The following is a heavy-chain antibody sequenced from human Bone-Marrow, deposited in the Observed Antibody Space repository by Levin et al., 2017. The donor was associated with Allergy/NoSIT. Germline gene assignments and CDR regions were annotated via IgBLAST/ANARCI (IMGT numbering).Heavy chain of an antibody. Sequence: GGSLRLSCAASGFTFSSYSMNWVRQAPGKGLEWVSSISSSSSYIYYADSVKGRFTISRDNAKNSLYLQMNSLRAEDTAVYYCARGDDIVDYYGMDVWGQGTTVTVSS. CDR2: ISSSSSYI. CDR3: ARGDDIVDYYGMDV. CDR1: GFTFSSYS. J-gene: IGHJ6*02. D-gene: IGHD2-15*01. V-gene: IGHV3-21*01.